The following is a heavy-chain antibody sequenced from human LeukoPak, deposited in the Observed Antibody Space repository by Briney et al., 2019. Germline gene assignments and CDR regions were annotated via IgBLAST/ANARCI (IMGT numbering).Heavy chain of an antibody. CDR2: INAGNGNT. CDR3: ARALEDSFCFDY. V-gene: IGHV1-3*01. CDR1: GYTFTSYA. D-gene: IGHD1-1*01. J-gene: IGHJ4*02. Sequence: ASVKVSCKASGYTFTSYAMHWVRQAPGQRLEWMGWINAGNGNTKYSQKFQGRVTITRDTSASTAYMELSSLRSEDTAVYYCARALEDSFCFDYWGQGTLVTVSS.